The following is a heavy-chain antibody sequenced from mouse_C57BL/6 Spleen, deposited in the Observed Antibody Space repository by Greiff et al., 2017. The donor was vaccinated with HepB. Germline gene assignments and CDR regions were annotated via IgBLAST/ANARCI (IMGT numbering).Heavy chain of an antibody. J-gene: IGHJ2*01. CDR1: GYTFTDYE. CDR2: IDPETGGT. V-gene: IGHV1-15*01. CDR3: TYYSPFDY. Sequence: QVQLQQSGAELVRPGASVTLSCKASGYTFTDYEMHWVKQTPVHGLEWIGAIDPETGGTAYNQKFKGKARLTADKSTSTAYMELRSLTSEDSADYYCTYYSPFDYWGQGTTLTVSS. D-gene: IGHD2-12*01.